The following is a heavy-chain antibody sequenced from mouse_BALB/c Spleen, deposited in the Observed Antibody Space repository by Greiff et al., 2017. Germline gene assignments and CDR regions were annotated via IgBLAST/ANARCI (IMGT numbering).Heavy chain of an antibody. CDR1: GFTFSSYG. D-gene: IGHD2-14*01. CDR3: ARNRSWFAY. CDR2: ISSGGSYT. Sequence: EVQGVESGGDLVKPGGSLKLSCAASGFTFSSYGMSWVRQTPDKRLEWVATISSGGSYTYYPDSVKGRFTISRDNAKNTLYLQMSSLKSEDTAMYYCARNRSWFAYWGQGTLVTVSA. J-gene: IGHJ3*01. V-gene: IGHV5-6*01.